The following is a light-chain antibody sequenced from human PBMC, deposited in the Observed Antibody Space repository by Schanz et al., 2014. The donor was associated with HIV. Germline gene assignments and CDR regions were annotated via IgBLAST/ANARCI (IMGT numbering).Light chain of an antibody. CDR1: QTVSSY. CDR3: QQYGRSPIT. V-gene: IGKV3-15*01. Sequence: EVVMTQAPATLSVSSGERATLSCRASQTVSSYLAWYQQKPGQPPRLLIYGASTRASGIPGRFSGSGSGTEFTLTISSLQSEDFAVYYCQQYGRSPITFGQGTRLEIK. J-gene: IGKJ5*01. CDR2: GAS.